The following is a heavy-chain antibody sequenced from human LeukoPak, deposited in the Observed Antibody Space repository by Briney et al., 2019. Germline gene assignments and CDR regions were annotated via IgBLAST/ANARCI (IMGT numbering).Heavy chain of an antibody. CDR2: IYYSGST. J-gene: IGHJ4*02. V-gene: IGHV4-59*01. D-gene: IGHD3-16*02. CDR1: GGSISSYY. CDR3: ASVSARYDYVWGRYRYTNDEDFDY. Sequence: SETLSLTCTVSGGSISSYYWSWIRQPPGKGLEWIGYIYYSGSTNYNPSLKSRVTISVDTSKNHFTLKLCSVTAADTAVYYCASVSARYDYVWGRYRYTNDEDFDYWGQGTLVTVSS.